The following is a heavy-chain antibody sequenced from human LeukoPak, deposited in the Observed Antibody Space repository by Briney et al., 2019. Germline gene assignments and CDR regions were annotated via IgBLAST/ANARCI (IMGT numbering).Heavy chain of an antibody. Sequence: GRSLRLSCAASGFTFSSYGMHWVRQALGKGLEWVAVISYDGSNKYYADSVKGRFTISRDNSKNTLYLQMNSLRAEDTAVYYCAKDEYSSSTNWYFGLWGRGTLVTVSS. V-gene: IGHV3-30*18. J-gene: IGHJ2*01. CDR1: GFTFSSYG. CDR3: AKDEYSSSTNWYFGL. D-gene: IGHD6-13*01. CDR2: ISYDGSNK.